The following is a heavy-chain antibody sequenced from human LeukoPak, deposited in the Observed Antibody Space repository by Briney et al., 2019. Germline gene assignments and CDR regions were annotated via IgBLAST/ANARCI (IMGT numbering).Heavy chain of an antibody. V-gene: IGHV3-33*01. J-gene: IGHJ3*01. CDR3: AGDPPGSGWVLDV. CDR2: IFSDGSQQ. Sequence: GGSLRLSCAASGFTFSFYAMHWVRQAPGKGLEWVTFIFSDGSQQFYADSVKGRFTVSRDNSRNTVSLQINSLRAEDTAVYYCAGDPPGSGWVLDVWGQGTMVTVSS. D-gene: IGHD6-19*01. CDR1: GFTFSFYA.